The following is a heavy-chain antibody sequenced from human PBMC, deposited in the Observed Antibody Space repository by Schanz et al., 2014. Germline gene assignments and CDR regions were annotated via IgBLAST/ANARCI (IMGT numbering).Heavy chain of an antibody. CDR3: ARVYRWQHILGHFDS. CDR2: INPDSGDT. D-gene: IGHD6-13*01. V-gene: IGHV1-2*02. J-gene: IGHJ4*02. CDR1: GYTFVGYH. Sequence: QVPLVQSGPEVKKPGASVRVSCQASGYTFVGYHIHWLRQAPGQGLEWMGWINPDSGDTNYVQNFQGRVTMTRDTSITTAYMDLSRLTSDDTAVYYCARVYRWQHILGHFDSWGQGSLVTVSS.